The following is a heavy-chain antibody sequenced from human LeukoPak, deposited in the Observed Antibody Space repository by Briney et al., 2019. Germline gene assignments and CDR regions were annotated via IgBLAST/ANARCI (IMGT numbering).Heavy chain of an antibody. D-gene: IGHD3-22*01. CDR3: ARTAYYYDSSGHYAVYYFDY. CDR2: ITPSGST. V-gene: IGHV4-34*01. Sequence: PSETLSLTCVVYGGSFSGYFWSWIRQPPGKGLEWIGEITPSGSTNYSPSLKSRVSISVDTSKNQFSLKLSSVTAADTAVYYCARTAYYYDSSGHYAVYYFDYWGEGTLVTVSS. J-gene: IGHJ4*02. CDR1: GGSFSGYF.